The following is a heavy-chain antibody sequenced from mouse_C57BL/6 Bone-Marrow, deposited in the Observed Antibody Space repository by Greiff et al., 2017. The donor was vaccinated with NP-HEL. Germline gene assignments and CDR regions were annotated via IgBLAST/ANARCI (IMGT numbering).Heavy chain of an antibody. J-gene: IGHJ4*01. V-gene: IGHV10-1*01. CDR3: VRQRSNYPYYAMDY. CDR2: IRSKSNNYAT. Sequence: EVKVEESGGGLVQPKGSLKLSCAASGFSFNTYAMNWVRQAPGKGLEWVARIRSKSNNYATYYADSVKDRFTISRDDSESMLYLQMNNLKTEDTAMYYCVRQRSNYPYYAMDYWVKEPQSPSPQ. CDR1: GFSFNTYA. D-gene: IGHD2-5*01.